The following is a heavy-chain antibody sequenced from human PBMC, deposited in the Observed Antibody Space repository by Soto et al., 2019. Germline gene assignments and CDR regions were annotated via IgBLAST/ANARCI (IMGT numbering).Heavy chain of an antibody. J-gene: IGHJ4*02. CDR1: GFTFSSYS. Sequence: ASLRLSCAASGFTFSSYSMNWVRQAPGKGLEWVSSISSSSSYIYYADSVKGRFTISRDNAKNSLYLQMNSLRAEDTAVYYCARDLGVVTATIDYWGQGTLVTGSS. D-gene: IGHD2-2*01. CDR3: ARDLGVVTATIDY. V-gene: IGHV3-21*01. CDR2: ISSSSSYI.